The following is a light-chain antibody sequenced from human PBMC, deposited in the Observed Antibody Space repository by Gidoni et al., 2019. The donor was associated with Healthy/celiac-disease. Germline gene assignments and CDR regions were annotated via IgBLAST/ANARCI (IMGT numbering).Light chain of an antibody. Sequence: EIVLTPYPGTLSLSPGESATLSCRASQSVSSSYLAWYQQKPGQAPRLLIYGASSRATGIPDRFSGSGSGTDFTLTSSRLEAEDVAVYYCQQYSSSPRTFXGXTKVEIK. J-gene: IGKJ4*01. CDR2: GAS. CDR3: QQYSSSPRT. CDR1: QSVSSSY. V-gene: IGKV3-20*01.